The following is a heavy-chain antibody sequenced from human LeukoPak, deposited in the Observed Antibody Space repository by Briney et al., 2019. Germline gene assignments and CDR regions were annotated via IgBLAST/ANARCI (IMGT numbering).Heavy chain of an antibody. J-gene: IGHJ4*02. CDR3: ATDGGPFDH. CDR2: IKQDGSEK. Sequence: GGSLRLSCVGSGFRFSGYWMSWVRQAPGKGLEWVANIKQDGSEKYYVDSVKGRFTISRDNAKNSQYLQMNSLRVEGTAIYYCATDGGPFDHWGQGTLVTVSS. D-gene: IGHD3-3*01. V-gene: IGHV3-7*01. CDR1: GFRFSGYW.